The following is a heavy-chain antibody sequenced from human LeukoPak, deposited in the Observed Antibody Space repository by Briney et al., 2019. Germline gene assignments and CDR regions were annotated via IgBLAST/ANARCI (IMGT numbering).Heavy chain of an antibody. Sequence: GRSLRLSCAASGFTFDDYAMHWVRQPPGKGLEWVSGISWNSGSITYADSVKGRFIISRDNAKSSLYLQMNSLRPEDTAFYYCAKDWAYSSSYYIFDYWGQGTLVTVSS. CDR3: AKDWAYSSSYYIFDY. CDR1: GFTFDDYA. V-gene: IGHV3-9*01. J-gene: IGHJ4*02. D-gene: IGHD1-26*01. CDR2: ISWNSGSI.